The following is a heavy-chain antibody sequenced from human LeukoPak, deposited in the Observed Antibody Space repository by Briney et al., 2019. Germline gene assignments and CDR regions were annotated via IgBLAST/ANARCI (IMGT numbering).Heavy chain of an antibody. CDR3: ARVLGYDSSGYSTNDAFDI. V-gene: IGHV1-69*06. Sequence: SVKVSCKASGGTFSSYAISWVRQAPGQGLEWMGGIIPIFGTANYAQKFQGRVTITADKSTSTAYMELSSLRSEDTAVYYCARVLGYDSSGYSTNDAFDIWGQGTMVTVSS. CDR2: IIPIFGTA. CDR1: GGTFSSYA. D-gene: IGHD3-22*01. J-gene: IGHJ3*02.